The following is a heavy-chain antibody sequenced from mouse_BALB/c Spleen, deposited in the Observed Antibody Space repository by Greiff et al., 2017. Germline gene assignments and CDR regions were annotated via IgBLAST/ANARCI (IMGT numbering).Heavy chain of an antibody. CDR1: GYSITSDYA. CDR3: ARSHFYY. Sequence: EVKLMESGPGLVKPSQSLSLTCTVTGYSITSDYAWNWIRQFPGNKLEWMGYISYSGSTSYNPSLKSRISITRDTSKNQFFLQLNSVTTEDTATYYCARSHFYYWGQGTSVTVSS. CDR2: ISYSGST. V-gene: IGHV3-2*02. J-gene: IGHJ4*01.